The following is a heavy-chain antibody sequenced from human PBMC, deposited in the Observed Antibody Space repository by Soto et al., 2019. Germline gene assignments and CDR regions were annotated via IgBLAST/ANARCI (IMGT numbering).Heavy chain of an antibody. J-gene: IGHJ4*02. CDR2: ISSSSSYI. D-gene: IGHD3-22*01. Sequence: GGSLRLSCTASGFTFSSYSMNWVRQAPGKGLEWVSSISSSSSYIYYADSVKGRFTISRDNSKNTLYLQMNSLRAEDTAVYFSAKDGRGYYDSSGYYFDYWGQGTLVTVSS. V-gene: IGHV3-21*04. CDR1: GFTFSSYS. CDR3: AKDGRGYYDSSGYYFDY.